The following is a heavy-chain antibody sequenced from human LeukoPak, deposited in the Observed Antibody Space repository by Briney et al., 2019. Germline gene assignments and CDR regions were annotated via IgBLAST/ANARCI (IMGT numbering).Heavy chain of an antibody. V-gene: IGHV1-18*01. CDR2: ISAYNGNT. Sequence: ASVKVSCKASGYTFTSYGISWVRQAPGQGLEWMGWISAYNGNTNYAQKLQGRVTMTTDTSTSTAYMELRSLRSDDTAVYYCARDSSGYYYEGGWFDPWGQGTLVTVSS. CDR1: GYTFTSYG. J-gene: IGHJ5*02. D-gene: IGHD3-22*01. CDR3: ARDSSGYYYEGGWFDP.